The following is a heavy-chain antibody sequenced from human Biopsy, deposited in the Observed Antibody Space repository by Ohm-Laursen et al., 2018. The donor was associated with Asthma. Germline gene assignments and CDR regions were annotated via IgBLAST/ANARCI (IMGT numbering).Heavy chain of an antibody. D-gene: IGHD1-20*01. CDR3: AKGRYKWNDGYYGLDV. CDR2: ISYDGSKK. J-gene: IGHJ6*02. V-gene: IGHV3-30*18. Sequence: SLRLSCSASGFTFSKYGMHGVRQAPGKGLEWVAVISYDGSKKEYGDSVKGRFTISRDNSKDTVYLQMNSLRAEDTAVYYCAKGRYKWNDGYYGLDVWGQGTTVTVS. CDR1: GFTFSKYG.